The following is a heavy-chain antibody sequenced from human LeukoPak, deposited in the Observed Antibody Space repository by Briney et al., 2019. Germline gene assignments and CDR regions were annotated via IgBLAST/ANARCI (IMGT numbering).Heavy chain of an antibody. Sequence: ASVKVSCKASGYTFTGYYMHRVRQAPGQGLEWMGWINPNSGGTNYAQKFQGWVTMTRDTSISTAYMELSRLRSDDAAVYYCAREGYCSGGSCYSNYYYGMDVWGQGTTVTVSS. J-gene: IGHJ6*02. CDR2: INPNSGGT. CDR3: AREGYCSGGSCYSNYYYGMDV. V-gene: IGHV1-2*04. CDR1: GYTFTGYY. D-gene: IGHD2-15*01.